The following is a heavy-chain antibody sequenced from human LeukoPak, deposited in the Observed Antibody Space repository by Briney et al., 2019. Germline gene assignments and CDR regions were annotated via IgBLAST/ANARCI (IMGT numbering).Heavy chain of an antibody. J-gene: IGHJ3*02. V-gene: IGHV3-7*01. CDR1: GFSFSSYW. D-gene: IGHD2-2*01. CDR2: IKQDESEK. CDR3: AKVLLPRYCSSTSCYLRDAFDI. Sequence: GGSLRLSCAASGFSFSSYWMSWGRQAPGKGLEWVANIKQDESEKYYVDSVKGRFTISRDNAKNSLYLQMNSLRAEDTAVYYCAKVLLPRYCSSTSCYLRDAFDIWGQGTMVTVSS.